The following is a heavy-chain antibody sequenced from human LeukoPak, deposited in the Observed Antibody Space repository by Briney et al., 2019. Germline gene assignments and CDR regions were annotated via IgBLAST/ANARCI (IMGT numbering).Heavy chain of an antibody. Sequence: GGSLRLSCSASGFTFSSYAMHWVRHAQGKGLEYVSAISSNGGSTYYADSVKGRFTISRDNSKNTLYLQMSSLRAEDTAVYYCVKGMVRGVIFFDYWGQGTLVTVSS. V-gene: IGHV3-64D*09. J-gene: IGHJ4*02. CDR3: VKGMVRGVIFFDY. CDR2: ISSNGGST. D-gene: IGHD3-10*01. CDR1: GFTFSSYA.